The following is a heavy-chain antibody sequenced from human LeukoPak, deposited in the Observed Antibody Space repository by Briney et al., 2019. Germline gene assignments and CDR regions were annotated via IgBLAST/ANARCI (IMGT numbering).Heavy chain of an antibody. Sequence: ASVKVSCKASVYTFTGYYMHWVRQAPGQGLEWMGWINPNRGGTNYAQKFQGRVTMTRDTSISTAYMELSRLRSDDTAVYYCARDVCGGDCYSYYYYYMDVWGKGTTVTVSS. J-gene: IGHJ6*03. CDR3: ARDVCGGDCYSYYYYYMDV. D-gene: IGHD2-21*01. V-gene: IGHV1-2*02. CDR1: VYTFTGYY. CDR2: INPNRGGT.